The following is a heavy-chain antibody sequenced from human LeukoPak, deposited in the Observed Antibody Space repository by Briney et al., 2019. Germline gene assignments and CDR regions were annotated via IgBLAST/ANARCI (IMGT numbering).Heavy chain of an antibody. J-gene: IGHJ4*02. D-gene: IGHD3-22*01. CDR3: ARDTYYYDSSGYSGYFAY. CDR1: GFTFSSYE. CDR2: IYSGGST. Sequence: GGSLRLSCAASGFTFSSYEMNWVRQAPGKGLGWVSVIYSGGSTYYADSVKGRFTISRDNSKNTVHLQMNSLRAEDTAVYYCARDTYYYDSSGYSGYFAYWGQGTLVTVSS. V-gene: IGHV3-66*01.